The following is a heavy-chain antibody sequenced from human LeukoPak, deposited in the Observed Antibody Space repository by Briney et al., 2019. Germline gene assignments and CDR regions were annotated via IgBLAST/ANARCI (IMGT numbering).Heavy chain of an antibody. CDR2: IYTSGST. Sequence: NPSETLSLTCTVSGDSISGYSWTWIRQPAGKGLEWIGRIYTSGSTNYNPSLKSRVTMSVETSKNQFSLKMSSLTAADTAMYYCARARGGSGSYGHFDSWGQGTLVTVSS. J-gene: IGHJ4*02. CDR3: ARARGGSGSYGHFDS. CDR1: GDSISGYS. D-gene: IGHD1-26*01. V-gene: IGHV4-4*07.